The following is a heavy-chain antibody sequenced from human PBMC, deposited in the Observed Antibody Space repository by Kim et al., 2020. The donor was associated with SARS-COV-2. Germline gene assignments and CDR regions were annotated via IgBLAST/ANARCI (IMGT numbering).Heavy chain of an antibody. CDR2: LYTSGST. D-gene: IGHD5-12*01. Sequence: SETLSLTCTVSGGSVSSYYWSWIRQPAGEGLEWIGRLYTSGSTIYNPSFKSRVSMSIDTSKNQFSLKLSSVTAADTAVYYCARAGRDGYNHYYYKGMDV. CDR3: ARAGRDGYNHYYYKGMDV. V-gene: IGHV4-4*07. J-gene: IGHJ6*01. CDR1: GGSVSSYY.